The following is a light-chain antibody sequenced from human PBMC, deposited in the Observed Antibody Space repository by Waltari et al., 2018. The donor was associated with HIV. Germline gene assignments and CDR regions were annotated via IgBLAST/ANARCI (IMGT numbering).Light chain of an antibody. CDR1: ISDVGIYDY. Sequence: SALTQPPSASGSPGQSVTISCTGTISDVGIYDYVSWYQLNPGQAPNLIIFEVNKRPSGVPDRFFGSKSGSAASLTVSGLQAEDEADYYCCSYAGGNNFVFGTGTKVTVL. CDR2: EVN. V-gene: IGLV2-8*01. CDR3: CSYAGGNNFV. J-gene: IGLJ1*01.